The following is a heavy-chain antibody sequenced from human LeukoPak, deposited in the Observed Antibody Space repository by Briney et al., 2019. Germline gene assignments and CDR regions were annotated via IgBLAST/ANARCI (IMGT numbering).Heavy chain of an antibody. CDR2: IYTSGST. CDR3: ARGPPRITIFGVVGAFDI. Sequence: SQTLSLTCTVSGGSISSGSYYWSWIRQPAGKGLEWIGHIYTSGSTNYNPSLKSRVTMSVDTSKNQFSLKLSSVTAADTAVYYCARGPPRITIFGVVGAFDIWGQGTMVTVSS. CDR1: GGSISSGSYY. J-gene: IGHJ3*02. D-gene: IGHD3-3*01. V-gene: IGHV4-61*09.